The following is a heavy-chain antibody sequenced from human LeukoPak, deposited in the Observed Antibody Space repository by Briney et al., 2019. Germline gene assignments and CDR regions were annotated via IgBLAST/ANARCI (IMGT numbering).Heavy chain of an antibody. CDR3: ATIKHGQIFGYFDF. CDR1: GASISSHY. D-gene: IGHD3-16*01. J-gene: IGHJ4*02. CDR2: VLDSVRT. Sequence: SETLSLTCTVSGASISSHYWSWLRQPPGKGLEWIGYVLDSVRTKDNPSLQSRLTLPADTSKNEFSLRLSSVTAADTAVYYCATIKHGQIFGYFDFWGQGIKVTVSS. V-gene: IGHV4-59*11.